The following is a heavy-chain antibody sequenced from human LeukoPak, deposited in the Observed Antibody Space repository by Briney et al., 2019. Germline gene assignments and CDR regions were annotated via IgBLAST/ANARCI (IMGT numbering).Heavy chain of an antibody. V-gene: IGHV4-59*01. J-gene: IGHJ2*01. Sequence: PSETLSLTCTVSGGSISNYYWSWIRQPPEKGLEWIGYIYYSGSTNYNPSLKSRVTISVDTSKNQFSLKLSSVTAADTAVYYCARTGKTREPGYFDLWGRGTLVTVSS. CDR1: GGSISNYY. CDR2: IYYSGST. D-gene: IGHD1-14*01. CDR3: ARTGKTREPGYFDL.